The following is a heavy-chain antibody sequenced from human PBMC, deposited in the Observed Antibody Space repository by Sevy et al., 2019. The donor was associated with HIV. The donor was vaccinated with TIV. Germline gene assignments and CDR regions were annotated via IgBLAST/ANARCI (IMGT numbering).Heavy chain of an antibody. V-gene: IGHV3-30-3*01. D-gene: IGHD4-17*01. CDR3: ARAYGDYGGRYFDY. J-gene: IGHJ4*02. CDR1: GFTFSSYA. Sequence: GGSLRLSCAASGFTFSSYAMHWVRQAPGKGLEWVAVISYDGSNKYYADSVKGRFTISRDNSKNTPYLQMNSLRAEDTAVYYCARAYGDYGGRYFDYWGQGTLVTVSS. CDR2: ISYDGSNK.